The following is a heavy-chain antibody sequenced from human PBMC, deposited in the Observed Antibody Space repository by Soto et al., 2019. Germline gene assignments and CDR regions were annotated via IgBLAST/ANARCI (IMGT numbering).Heavy chain of an antibody. V-gene: IGHV3-48*01. Sequence: GSGGGLVQPGGSLRLSCAASGFTFNNYSMNWVRQAPGKGLEWVSYISSSSSTIYSADSVKGRFTISRDNAKNSLYLQMNSLRAEDTAVYYCARDKGRSPLDYWGQGTLVTVSS. CDR1: GFTFNNYS. CDR2: ISSSSSTI. CDR3: ARDKGRSPLDY. D-gene: IGHD2-15*01. J-gene: IGHJ4*02.